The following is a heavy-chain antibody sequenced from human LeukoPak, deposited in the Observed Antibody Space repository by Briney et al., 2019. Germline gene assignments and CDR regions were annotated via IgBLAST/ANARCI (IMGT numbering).Heavy chain of an antibody. CDR1: GYTFTSYG. D-gene: IGHD4-17*01. J-gene: IGHJ4*02. CDR2: ISAYNGNT. CDR3: ARDIIAGDYGDYFDY. Sequence: ASVKVSCKASGYTFTSYGISWVRQAPGQGLEWMGWISAYNGNTNYAQKPQGRVTMTTDTSTSTAYMELRSLRSDDTAVYYCARDIIAGDYGDYFDYWGQGTLVTVSS. V-gene: IGHV1-18*01.